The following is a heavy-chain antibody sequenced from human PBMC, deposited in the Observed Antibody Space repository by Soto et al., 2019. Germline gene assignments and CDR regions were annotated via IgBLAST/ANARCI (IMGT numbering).Heavy chain of an antibody. V-gene: IGHV1-69*12. D-gene: IGHD6-13*01. CDR1: GGTFSSYA. CDR2: IIPIFGTA. CDR3: ARDLSHGNSSSWYYYYYGMDV. J-gene: IGHJ6*02. Sequence: QVQLVQSGAEVKKPGSSVKVSCKASGGTFSSYAISWVRQAPGQGLEWMGGIIPIFGTANYAQKFQGRVTITADESTSTAYMELSSLRSEDTAVYYCARDLSHGNSSSWYYYYYGMDVWGQGTTVTVSS.